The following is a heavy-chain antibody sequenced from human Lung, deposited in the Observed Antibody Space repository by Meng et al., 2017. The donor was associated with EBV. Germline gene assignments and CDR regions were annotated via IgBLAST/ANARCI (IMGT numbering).Heavy chain of an antibody. V-gene: IGHV4-30-4*01. CDR1: VRSNSSGDYY. CDR2: IYYSGST. J-gene: IGHJ4*02. Sequence: QDPSPGLVNTSQPLSPTVTVPVRSNSSGDYYWSWHRQPPEKGLEWIGYIYYSGSTYYNPSLKSRVTISVDTSKNQFSLKLSSVTAADTAVYYCATIKERTTVTPFDYWGQGTLVTVSS. CDR3: ATIKERTTVTPFDY. D-gene: IGHD4-17*01.